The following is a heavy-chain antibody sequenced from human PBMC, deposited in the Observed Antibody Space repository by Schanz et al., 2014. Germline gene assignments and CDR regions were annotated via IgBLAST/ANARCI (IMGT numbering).Heavy chain of an antibody. V-gene: IGHV4-59*08. CDR2: IYGGGST. D-gene: IGHD3-10*01. J-gene: IGHJ6*02. Sequence: QVQLQESGPGLVKPSETLSLTCSVSGGSISSFYWSWIRQSPGQGLEYFGYIYGGGSTSYNPSFRSRVPMTFDSSRKALSRKLSSVAAADTAVYYCTRMSLRRGDYGGLDVWGQGTTVTVSS. CDR1: GGSISSFY. CDR3: TRMSLRRGDYGGLDV.